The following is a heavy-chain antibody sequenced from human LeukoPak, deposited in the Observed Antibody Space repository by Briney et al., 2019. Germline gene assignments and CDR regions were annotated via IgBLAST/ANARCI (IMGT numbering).Heavy chain of an antibody. J-gene: IGHJ5*02. CDR3: AREIYCTSTTCNWFDP. V-gene: IGHV3-21*01. CDR2: ISSGSTYI. CDR1: GFTFSSYS. Sequence: GGSLRLSCAASGFTFSSYSMSWVRQAPGKGLEWLSSISSGSTYIYYADSVKGRFTISRDNAKNSLYLHMNSLRAEDTAVYYCAREIYCTSTTCNWFDPWGQGTLVTVSS. D-gene: IGHD2-2*01.